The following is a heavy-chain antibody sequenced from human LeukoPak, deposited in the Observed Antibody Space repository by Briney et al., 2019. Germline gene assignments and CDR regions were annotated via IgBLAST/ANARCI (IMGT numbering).Heavy chain of an antibody. CDR2: IYTSGST. CDR1: GGSISSYY. V-gene: IGHV4-4*07. D-gene: IGHD2-21*02. J-gene: IGHJ3*02. Sequence: KPSETLSLTCTVSGGSISSYYWSWIRQPAGKGLEWIGRIYTSGSTNYNPSLKSRVTMSVDTSKNQFSLKLSSVTAADTAVYYCARDSSVVTTYDAFDIWGQGTMVTVSS. CDR3: ARDSSVVTTYDAFDI.